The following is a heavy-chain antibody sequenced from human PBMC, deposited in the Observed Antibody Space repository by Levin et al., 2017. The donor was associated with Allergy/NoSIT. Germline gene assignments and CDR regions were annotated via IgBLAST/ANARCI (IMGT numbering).Heavy chain of an antibody. V-gene: IGHV3-23*01. CDR1: GFTFSSYA. D-gene: IGHD6-13*01. Sequence: HPGGSLRLSCAASGFTFSSYAMSWVRQAPGKGLEWVSAISGSGGSTYYGDSVKGRFTISRDNSKNTLYLQMNSLRAEDTAIYYCAKDPRKAQYSSSWYPWFDPWGQGTLVTVSS. J-gene: IGHJ5*02. CDR3: AKDPRKAQYSSSWYPWFDP. CDR2: ISGSGGST.